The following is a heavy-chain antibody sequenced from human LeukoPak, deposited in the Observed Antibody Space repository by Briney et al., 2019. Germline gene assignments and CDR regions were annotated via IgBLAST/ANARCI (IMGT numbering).Heavy chain of an antibody. CDR3: AKGPLIEVAGTTWDN. CDR2: ISGSGGST. CDR1: GFTFSSYA. Sequence: GGSLRLSCAASGFTFSSYAMSWVRQAPGKGLEWVSAISGSGGSTYYADSVKGRFTISRDNSKNTLHLQMNSLRAEDSAVCYCAKGPLIEVAGTTWDNWGQGTLVTVSS. J-gene: IGHJ4*02. V-gene: IGHV3-23*01. D-gene: IGHD6-19*01.